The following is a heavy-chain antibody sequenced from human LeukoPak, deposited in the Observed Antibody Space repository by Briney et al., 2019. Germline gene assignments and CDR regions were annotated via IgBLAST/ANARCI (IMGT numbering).Heavy chain of an antibody. CDR3: ARVLSIIAARPFDY. J-gene: IGHJ4*02. CDR2: IYYSGST. CDR1: GGSMSPYH. Sequence: KPSETLSLTCTVSGGSMSPYHWSWIRQPPGKGLEYIGYIYYSGSTNFNPALKSRDTISVNTSKKQFSLKLTSVTAADTAVYYCARVLSIIAARPFDYWGQGALVTVSS. D-gene: IGHD6-6*01. V-gene: IGHV4-59*01.